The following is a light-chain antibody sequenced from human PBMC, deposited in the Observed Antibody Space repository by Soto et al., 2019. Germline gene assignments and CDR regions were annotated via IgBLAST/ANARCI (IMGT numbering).Light chain of an antibody. CDR2: EAS. CDR1: PGINTY. Sequence: DLQMTQSPSSLSASVGDRVTLTCRASPGINTYLAWYQQRPGHAPKLLIYEASTLQSGVPPRFSGTGSRTHFTLTISSLRPEDVGTYFCQCYNSFPFTFGPGTRVDLK. J-gene: IGKJ3*01. CDR3: QCYNSFPFT. V-gene: IGKV1-27*01.